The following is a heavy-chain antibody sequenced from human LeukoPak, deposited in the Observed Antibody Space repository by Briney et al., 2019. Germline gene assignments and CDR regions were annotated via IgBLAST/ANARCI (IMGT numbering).Heavy chain of an antibody. CDR3: ARTLLWFGEFHYYYYMDV. CDR1: VYTFPSYD. J-gene: IGHJ6*03. CDR2: MNPNSGNT. D-gene: IGHD3-10*01. V-gene: IGHV1-8*03. Sequence: ASVKVSCKASVYTFPSYDINLVRQATGQGLDWMGWMNPNSGNTGYAQKFQGRVTITRNTSISTAYMELSSLRSEDTAVYYCARTLLWFGEFHYYYYMDVWGKGTTVTVSS.